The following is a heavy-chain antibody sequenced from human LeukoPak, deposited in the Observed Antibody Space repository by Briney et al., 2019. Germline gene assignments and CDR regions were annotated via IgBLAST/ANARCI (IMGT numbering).Heavy chain of an antibody. CDR1: GGSISSYY. CDR2: IYYSGST. CDR3: AARDSSGWYEGDY. V-gene: IGHV4-59*01. J-gene: IGHJ4*02. Sequence: SSETLSLTCTVSGGSISSYYWSWIRQPPGKGLEWIGYIYYSGSTNYNPSLKSRVTISVDTSKNQFSLKLSSVTAADTAVYYCAARDSSGWYEGDYWGQGTLVTVSS. D-gene: IGHD6-19*01.